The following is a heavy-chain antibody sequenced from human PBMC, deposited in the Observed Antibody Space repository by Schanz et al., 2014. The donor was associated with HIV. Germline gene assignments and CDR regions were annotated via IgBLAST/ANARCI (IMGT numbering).Heavy chain of an antibody. J-gene: IGHJ4*02. V-gene: IGHV1-18*01. CDR3: VRGLQGKNDY. CDR1: GYTFTKAG. Sequence: QVQLVQSGAELKQPGASVRISCKASGYTFTKAGISWVRQAPGQGLVWMGWITTETGSTHYMERLQGRVTMTSDTSTSTAYLELTSLRSADTALYYCVRGLQGKNDYWGQGTLVTVSS. CDR2: ITTETGST.